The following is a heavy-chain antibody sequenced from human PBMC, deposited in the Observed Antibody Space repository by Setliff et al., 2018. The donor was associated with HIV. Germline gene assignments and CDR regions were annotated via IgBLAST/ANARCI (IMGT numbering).Heavy chain of an antibody. V-gene: IGHV1-2*02. Sequence: GPSVKVSCKASGYTFTGYYMHWVRQAPGQGLEWMGWINPNSGGTNYAQKFQGRVTMTRDTSISTAYMELSRLRSDDTAVYYCARGFRFRGIAAATAFDYWGQGTLVTVSS. CDR3: ARGFRFRGIAAATAFDY. D-gene: IGHD6-13*01. CDR2: INPNSGGT. CDR1: GYTFTGYY. J-gene: IGHJ4*02.